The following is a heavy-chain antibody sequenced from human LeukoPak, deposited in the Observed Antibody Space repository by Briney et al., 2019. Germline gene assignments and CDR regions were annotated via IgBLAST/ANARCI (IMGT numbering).Heavy chain of an antibody. Sequence: GGSLRLSCAASGFTFSSYAMSWVCQAPGKGLEWVAVISYDGSSKYYADSVKGRFTMSRDNSKNTLYLHMNSLRAEDTALYFCAKDGSSSWYYFDYWGQGTLVTVSS. D-gene: IGHD6-13*01. CDR3: AKDGSSSWYYFDY. J-gene: IGHJ4*02. V-gene: IGHV3-30*18. CDR1: GFTFSSYA. CDR2: ISYDGSSK.